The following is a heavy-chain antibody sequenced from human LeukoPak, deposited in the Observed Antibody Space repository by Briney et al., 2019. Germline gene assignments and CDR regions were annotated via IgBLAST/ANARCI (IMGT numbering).Heavy chain of an antibody. D-gene: IGHD3/OR15-3a*01. Sequence: GGSLRLSCTVSGFTFSSYWMSWVRQASGKGLEWVANIKSDGSEKYYVDSVKGRFTISRDNAKNSLYLQINNVGADDTAVYYCARDQDWAFDYWGQGTLVTVSS. J-gene: IGHJ4*02. CDR3: ARDQDWAFDY. CDR2: IKSDGSEK. CDR1: GFTFSSYW. V-gene: IGHV3-7*01.